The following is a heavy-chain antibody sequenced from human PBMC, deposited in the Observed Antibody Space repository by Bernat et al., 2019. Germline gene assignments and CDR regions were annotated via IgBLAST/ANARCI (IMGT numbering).Heavy chain of an antibody. V-gene: IGHV1-46*01. J-gene: IGHJ4*02. CDR1: GYTFTSYY. Sequence: QVQLVQSGAEVKKPGASVKVSCKASGYTFTSYYMHWVRQAPGQGLEWMGIINPSGGSTSYAQKFQGRVTMTRDTSTSTVYMELSRLRSEDTAVYYCASAGSRNLDYWGQGTLVSVSS. D-gene: IGHD2-15*01. CDR3: ASAGSRNLDY. CDR2: INPSGGST.